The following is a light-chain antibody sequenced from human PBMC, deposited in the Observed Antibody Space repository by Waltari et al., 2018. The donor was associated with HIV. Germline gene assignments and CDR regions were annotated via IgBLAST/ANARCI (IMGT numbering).Light chain of an antibody. Sequence: SYVLTQPPSVSVAPGQTARITCGGDSIGTKSVHWYQRKPGQAPVLVLYDDTDRPSGIPERFSGANSGHTATLTSSRVEAGDEADYYCQVWDSAGDHPYVFGTGIEVTVL. CDR3: QVWDSAGDHPYV. V-gene: IGLV3-21*02. CDR2: DDT. CDR1: SIGTKS. J-gene: IGLJ1*01.